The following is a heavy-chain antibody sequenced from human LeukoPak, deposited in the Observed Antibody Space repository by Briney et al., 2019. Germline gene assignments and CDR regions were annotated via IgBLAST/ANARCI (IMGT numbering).Heavy chain of an antibody. CDR3: ARELTYADY. CDR1: GGSISSSSYY. V-gene: IGHV4-30-4*01. Sequence: SETLSLTCSVSGGSISSSSYYWSWVRQPPGKGLEWIGYIYYNGSTYYNPSLKSRVTMSVDTSKNQFSLKLSSVTAADTAVYYCARELTYADYWGQGTLVTVSS. D-gene: IGHD4/OR15-4a*01. J-gene: IGHJ4*02. CDR2: IYYNGST.